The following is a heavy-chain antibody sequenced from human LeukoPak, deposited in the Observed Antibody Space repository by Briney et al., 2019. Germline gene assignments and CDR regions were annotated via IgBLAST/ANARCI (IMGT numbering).Heavy chain of an antibody. CDR1: GYTFTVYY. Sequence: ASVKVSCKASGYTFTVYYMHWVGQAPGQGLEWMGWINPNSGGTNYAQKFQGRVTMTRDTSISTAYMELSRLTSDDTAVYYCARVGHPTDIVAVPAARSDLGTFDYWGQGTLVTVSS. CDR2: INPNSGGT. D-gene: IGHD2-2*01. CDR3: ARVGHPTDIVAVPAARSDLGTFDY. J-gene: IGHJ4*02. V-gene: IGHV1-2*02.